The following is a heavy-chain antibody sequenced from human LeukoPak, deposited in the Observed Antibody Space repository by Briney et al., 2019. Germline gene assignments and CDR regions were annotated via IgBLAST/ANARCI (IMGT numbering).Heavy chain of an antibody. Sequence: SETLSLTCAVYGGSFSGYYWSWIRQPPGKGLEWIGEINHSGSTNYNPSLKSRVTISVDTSKNQFSLRLSSVTAADTAMYYCASLLRLETGYNWFDPWGQGTLVTVSS. CDR2: INHSGST. CDR3: ASLLRLETGYNWFDP. J-gene: IGHJ5*02. V-gene: IGHV4-34*01. CDR1: GGSFSGYY. D-gene: IGHD3-3*01.